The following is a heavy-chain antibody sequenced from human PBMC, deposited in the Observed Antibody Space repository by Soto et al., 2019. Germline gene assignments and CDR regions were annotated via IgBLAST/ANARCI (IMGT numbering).Heavy chain of an antibody. CDR2: ISWNSGSI. V-gene: IGHV3-9*01. J-gene: IGHJ4*02. CDR3: AKEGGGDGSGSYYPIDY. Sequence: GGSLRLSCAASGFTFDDYAMHWVRQAPGKGLEWVSGISWNSGSIGYADSVKSRFTISRDNAKNSLYLQMNSLRAEDTALYYCAKEGGGDGSGSYYPIDYWGQGTLVTVSS. D-gene: IGHD3-10*01. CDR1: GFTFDDYA.